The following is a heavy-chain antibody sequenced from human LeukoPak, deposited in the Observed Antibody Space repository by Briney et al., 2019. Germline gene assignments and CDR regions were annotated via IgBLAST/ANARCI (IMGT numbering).Heavy chain of an antibody. D-gene: IGHD1-26*01. J-gene: IGHJ4*02. CDR2: IIPIFGTA. CDR3: ARDEGSPSGSYYDY. CDR1: GGTFISYA. Sequence: ASVKVSCKASGGTFISYAISWVRQAPGQGLEWMGGIIPIFGTANYAQKFQGRVTITADESTSTAYMELSSLRSEDTAAYYCARDEGSPSGSYYDYWGQGTLVTVSS. V-gene: IGHV1-69*13.